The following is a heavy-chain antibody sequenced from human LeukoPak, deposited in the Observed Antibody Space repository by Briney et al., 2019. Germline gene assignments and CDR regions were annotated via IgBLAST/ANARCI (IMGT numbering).Heavy chain of an antibody. J-gene: IGHJ4*02. D-gene: IGHD3-16*01. CDR2: INPNNGDT. Sequence: GASVKVSCKASGYSFSDYHINWVRQASGQGPEWMGWINPNNGDTDYAKAFQGRVTMTRDTSISTAYMELNRLRSDDTAMYYCARGEYSNGYPYRLDFWGQGTLVTVSS. V-gene: IGHV1-2*02. CDR1: GYSFSDYH. CDR3: ARGEYSNGYPYRLDF.